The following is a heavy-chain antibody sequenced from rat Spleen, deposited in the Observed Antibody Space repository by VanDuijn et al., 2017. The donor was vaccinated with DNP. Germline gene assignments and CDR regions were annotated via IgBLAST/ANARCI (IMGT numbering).Heavy chain of an antibody. D-gene: IGHD4-3*01. CDR3: TTRQSRGTCDY. Sequence: EVQLVESGGGLVQPGRSLKLSCAASGFTFSDYNMAWVRQAQKKGLEWISTISSSGGSTYYRDSVKGRFTISRDNAKSTLYLQMDSLRSEDTATYYCTTRQSRGTCDYWGQGVMVTVSS. V-gene: IGHV5-7*01. J-gene: IGHJ2*01. CDR1: GFTFSDYN. CDR2: ISSSGGST.